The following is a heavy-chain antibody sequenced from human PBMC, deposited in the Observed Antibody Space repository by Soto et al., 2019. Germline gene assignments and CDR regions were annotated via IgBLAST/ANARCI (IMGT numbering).Heavy chain of an antibody. CDR3: AADSKKERGYDY. CDR2: IVVGSGNT. D-gene: IGHD5-12*01. Sequence: ASVKVSCKASGFTFTSSAVQWVRQARGQRLEWIGWIVVGSGNTNYAQKFQERVTITRDMSTSTAYMELSSLRSEDTAVYYCAADSKKERGYDYWGQGTLVTVSS. J-gene: IGHJ4*02. CDR1: GFTFTSSA. V-gene: IGHV1-58*01.